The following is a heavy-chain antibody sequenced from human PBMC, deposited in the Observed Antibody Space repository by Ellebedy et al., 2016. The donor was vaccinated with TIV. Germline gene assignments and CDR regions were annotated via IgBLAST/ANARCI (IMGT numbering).Heavy chain of an antibody. Sequence: AASVKVSCKASGYIFSNSGIAWVRQAPGQGLEWMGWISAHTGRKNYSQKFQGRVTMTTDTSTSTAFMELRSLRSGDTAVYYCGRDGRVQDTIPIDYWGQGTQVTVSS. J-gene: IGHJ4*02. CDR1: GYIFSNSG. CDR3: GRDGRVQDTIPIDY. V-gene: IGHV1-18*01. CDR2: ISAHTGRK. D-gene: IGHD1-1*01.